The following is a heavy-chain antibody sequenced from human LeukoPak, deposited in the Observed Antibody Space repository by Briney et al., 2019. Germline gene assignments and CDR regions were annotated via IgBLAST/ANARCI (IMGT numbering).Heavy chain of an antibody. J-gene: IGHJ2*01. CDR1: GGSVSSGTYY. Sequence: SETLSLTCTVSGGSVSSGTYYWTWIRQPPGKGLEWIGYISYSGSSDYNPSLKSRVTMSVDTSKNQFSLNLSSLTAADAAVYYCARYSLVASGWHFDLWGRGTLVTVSS. V-gene: IGHV4-61*01. CDR3: ARYSLVASGWHFDL. CDR2: ISYSGSS. D-gene: IGHD5-12*01.